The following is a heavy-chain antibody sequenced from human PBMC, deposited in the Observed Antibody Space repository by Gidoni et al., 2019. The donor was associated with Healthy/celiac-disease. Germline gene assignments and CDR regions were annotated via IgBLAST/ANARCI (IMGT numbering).Heavy chain of an antibody. D-gene: IGHD6-13*01. J-gene: IGHJ4*02. CDR1: GFTFSSYG. V-gene: IGHV3-30*18. Sequence: QVQLVESGGGVVQPGRSLRLSCSASGFTFSSYGMHWVRQAPGKGLEWVAVISYDGSNKYYEDSGKGRFTISRDNSKNTLYLQMNSLRAEDTAVYYCAKDRGFGLAAAGYFDYWGQGTLVTVSS. CDR3: AKDRGFGLAAAGYFDY. CDR2: ISYDGSNK.